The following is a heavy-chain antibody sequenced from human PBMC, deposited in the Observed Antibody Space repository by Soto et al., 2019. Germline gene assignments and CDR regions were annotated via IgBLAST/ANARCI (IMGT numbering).Heavy chain of an antibody. Sequence: GGSLILSCAASGFTFSTYTMSWVRRAPGKGLEWVSAISGSGASPSYADSVQGRFTISRDNPKRTLYLQMNNLRAEDTAVYYCAKARCSTTNCYVPDYWGQGTLVTVS. V-gene: IGHV3-23*01. CDR2: ISGSGASP. D-gene: IGHD2-2*01. CDR1: GFTFSTYT. CDR3: AKARCSTTNCYVPDY. J-gene: IGHJ4*02.